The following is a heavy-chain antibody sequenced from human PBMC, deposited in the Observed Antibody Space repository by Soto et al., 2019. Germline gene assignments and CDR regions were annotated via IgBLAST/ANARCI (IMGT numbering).Heavy chain of an antibody. J-gene: IGHJ5*02. CDR3: ARLVQRLQGRWFDP. CDR2: IYYSGGT. Sequence: QVHLQESGPGLVKPSQTLSLTCTVSGGSISSGDYYWSWIRQPPGKVLEWIGYIYYSGGTYYKPSLKSRVTISVDTSKNLFSLKLSSVTAADPGVYYCARLVQRLQGRWFDPWGQGTLVTVSS. D-gene: IGHD6-25*01. V-gene: IGHV4-30-4*01. CDR1: GGSISSGDYY.